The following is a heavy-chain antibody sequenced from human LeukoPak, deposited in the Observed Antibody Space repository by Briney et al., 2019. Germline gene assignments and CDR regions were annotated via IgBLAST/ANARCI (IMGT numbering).Heavy chain of an antibody. CDR1: GGSISSSSYY. Sequence: SETLSLTCTVSGGSISSSSYYWGWIRQPPGKGLEWIGNIYYSGSTYYNPSLKSRVTISVDTSKNQFSLRLISVTAADTAVYYCARHKRVNGAHYRIPCLYYFDYWGQGILVTVSS. V-gene: IGHV4-39*01. D-gene: IGHD2-8*01. CDR2: IYYSGST. CDR3: ARHKRVNGAHYRIPCLYYFDY. J-gene: IGHJ4*02.